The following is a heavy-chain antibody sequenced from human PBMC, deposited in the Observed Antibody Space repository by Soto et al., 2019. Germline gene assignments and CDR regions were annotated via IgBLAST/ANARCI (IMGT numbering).Heavy chain of an antibody. CDR3: ASHASLRGYCISTSCYGYYYGMDV. CDR2: IIPIFGTA. J-gene: IGHJ6*02. V-gene: IGHV1-69*12. Sequence: QVQLVQSGAEVKKPGSSVKVSCKASGGTFSSYAISWVRQAPGQGLEWMGGIIPIFGTADYAQKFQGRVTITADESTSTAYMELSSLRPEDTAVYYCASHASLRGYCISTSCYGYYYGMDVWGQGTTVTVSS. CDR1: GGTFSSYA. D-gene: IGHD2-2*01.